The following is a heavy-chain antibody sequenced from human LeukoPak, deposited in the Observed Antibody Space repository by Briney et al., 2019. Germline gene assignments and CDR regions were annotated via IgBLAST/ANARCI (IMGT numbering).Heavy chain of an antibody. CDR2: ISGSGGST. CDR1: GFTFSSDA. J-gene: IGHJ4*02. CDR3: GGSPLRDSSGYYYFDY. D-gene: IGHD3-22*01. V-gene: IGHV3-23*01. Sequence: GGSLRLSCAASGFTFSSDAMSWVRQAPGKGLEWVSAISGSGGSTYYADSVKGRFTISRDNSKNTLYLQMNSLRAEDTAVYYCGGSPLRDSSGYYYFDYWGQGTLVTVSS.